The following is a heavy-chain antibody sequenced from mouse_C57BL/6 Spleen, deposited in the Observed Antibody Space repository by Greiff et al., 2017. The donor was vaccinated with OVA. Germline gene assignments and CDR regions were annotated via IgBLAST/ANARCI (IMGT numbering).Heavy chain of an antibody. CDR2: INPNNGGT. J-gene: IGHJ4*01. CDR3: ARGGWNAMDY. V-gene: IGHV1-22*01. D-gene: IGHD3-3*01. Sequence: EVKLVESGPELVKPGASVKMSCKASGYTFTDYNMHWVKQSHGKSLEWIGYINPNNGGTSYNQKFKGKATLTVNKSSSTAYMELRSLTSEDSAVYYCARGGWNAMDYWGQGTSVTVSS. CDR1: GYTFTDYN.